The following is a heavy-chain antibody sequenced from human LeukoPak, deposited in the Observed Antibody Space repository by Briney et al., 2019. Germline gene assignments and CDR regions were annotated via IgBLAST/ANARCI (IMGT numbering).Heavy chain of an antibody. V-gene: IGHV1-8*01. CDR3: ARGHYDILTGQYYFDY. CDR1: GYTFTSYD. D-gene: IGHD3-9*01. CDR2: MNPNSGNT. Sequence: GASVKVSCKASGYTFTSYDINWVRQATGQGLEWMGWMNPNSGNTGYAQKFQGRVTMTRNTPISTAYMELSSLRSEDTAVYYCARGHYDILTGQYYFDYWGPGTLVTVSS. J-gene: IGHJ4*02.